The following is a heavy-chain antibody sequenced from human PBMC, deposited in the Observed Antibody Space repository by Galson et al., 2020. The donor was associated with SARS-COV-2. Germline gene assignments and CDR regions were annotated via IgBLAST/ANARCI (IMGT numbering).Heavy chain of an antibody. V-gene: IGHV1-58*01. D-gene: IGHD6-19*01. CDR1: GFTFTSSA. J-gene: IGHJ6*02. Sequence: SVTVSCKASGFTFTSSAVQWVRQARGQRLEWIGWIVVGSGNTHYAQKFQERVTITRDMSTSTAYMKLSSLRSEDTAVYYCAADPPPSIAVADNYYYGMDVWGQGTTVTVSS. CDR2: IVVGSGNT. CDR3: AADPPPSIAVADNYYYGMDV.